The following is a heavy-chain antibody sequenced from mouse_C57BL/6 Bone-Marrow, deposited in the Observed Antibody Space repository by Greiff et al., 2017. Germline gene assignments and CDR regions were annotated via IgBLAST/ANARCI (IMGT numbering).Heavy chain of an antibody. Sequence: EVQLVESGGDLVKPGGSLKLSCAASGFTFSSYGMSWVRQTPDKRLEWVATISSGGSYTYYPDSVKGRFTISRDNAKNTLYLQMSSLKSEDTAMYDWARMMVAWFAYWGQGTLVTVSA. CDR2: ISSGGSYT. V-gene: IGHV5-6*01. CDR1: GFTFSSYG. CDR3: ARMMVAWFAY. J-gene: IGHJ3*01. D-gene: IGHD2-3*01.